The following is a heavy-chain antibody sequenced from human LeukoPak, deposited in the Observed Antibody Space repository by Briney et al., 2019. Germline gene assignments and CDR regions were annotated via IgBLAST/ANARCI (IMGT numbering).Heavy chain of an antibody. Sequence: SQTLSLTCALSGDSVSSNSAAWNWIRQSPSRGLEWLGRTYYRSKWYNDYAVSVKSRITINPDTSKNQFSLQLNSVTPEDTAVYYCARVRRFGEEDWDYGMDVWGQGTTVTVSS. J-gene: IGHJ6*02. CDR3: ARVRRFGEEDWDYGMDV. D-gene: IGHD3-10*01. CDR1: GDSVSSNSAA. V-gene: IGHV6-1*01. CDR2: TYYRSKWYN.